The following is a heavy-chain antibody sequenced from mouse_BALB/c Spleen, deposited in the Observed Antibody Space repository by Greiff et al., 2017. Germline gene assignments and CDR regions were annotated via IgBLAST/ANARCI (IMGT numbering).Heavy chain of an antibody. CDR1: GFSLTSFG. CDR2: IWAGGST. V-gene: IGHV2-9*02. CDR3: AREVYYYGAMDY. D-gene: IGHD1-1*01. J-gene: IGHJ4*01. Sequence: VQLQQSGPGLVAPSQSLSIISTVPGFSLTSFGLNGFGQPPGKGLEWLGVIWAGGSTNYNSALMSRLSISKDNSKSQVFLKMNSLQTDDTAMYYCAREVYYYGAMDYWGQGTSVTVSS.